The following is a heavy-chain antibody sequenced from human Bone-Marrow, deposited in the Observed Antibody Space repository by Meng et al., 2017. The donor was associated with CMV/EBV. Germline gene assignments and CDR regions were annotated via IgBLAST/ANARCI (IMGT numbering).Heavy chain of an antibody. D-gene: IGHD3-3*01. CDR3: ERAPAGGFWSAYYREYFYYGMDV. Sequence: GESLKISCAASGFTFSSYGMHWVRQAPGKGLEWVAVIWYDGSTKYYANSVKGRFTISRDNSKSTLYLQMNSLRVEDTAVYYCERAPAGGFWSAYYREYFYYGMDVWGQGTTVTVYS. V-gene: IGHV3-33*01. CDR2: IWYDGSTK. CDR1: GFTFSSYG. J-gene: IGHJ6*01.